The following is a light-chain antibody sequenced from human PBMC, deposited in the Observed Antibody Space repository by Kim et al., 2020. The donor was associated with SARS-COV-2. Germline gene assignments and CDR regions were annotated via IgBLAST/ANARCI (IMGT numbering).Light chain of an antibody. Sequence: QSITISCTGTSSDVGSYNLVSWYQQHPGKAPKLMIYEVSKRPSGVSNRFSGSKSGNTASLTISGLQAEDEADYYCCSYAGSSTWVFGGGTQLT. J-gene: IGLJ3*02. V-gene: IGLV2-23*02. CDR3: CSYAGSSTWV. CDR1: SSDVGSYNL. CDR2: EVS.